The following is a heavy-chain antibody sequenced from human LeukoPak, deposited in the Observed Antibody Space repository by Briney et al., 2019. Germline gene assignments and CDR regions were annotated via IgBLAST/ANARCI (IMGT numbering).Heavy chain of an antibody. CDR3: ARGDYYYGSGSYYQKNWFDP. D-gene: IGHD3-10*01. V-gene: IGHV1-8*01. Sequence: GASVKVSCKASGYTFTSYDINWVRQATGQGLEWMGWMNPNSGNTGYAQKFQGRVTMTRNTSISTAYMELNSLRSEDTAVYYCARGDYYYGSGSYYQKNWFDPWGQGTLVTVSS. CDR1: GYTFTSYD. J-gene: IGHJ5*02. CDR2: MNPNSGNT.